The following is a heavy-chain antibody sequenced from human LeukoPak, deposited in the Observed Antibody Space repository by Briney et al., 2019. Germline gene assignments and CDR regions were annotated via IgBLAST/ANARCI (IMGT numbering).Heavy chain of an antibody. D-gene: IGHD2-2*01. CDR1: TGSISTYF. J-gene: IGHJ6*02. V-gene: IGHV4-4*07. Sequence: SETLSLTCSVSTGSISTYFWSWIRQPAGKGLEWIGRIYTSGINNYNPSLNNGVTMSVDTSKNQFSLKLSSVTAADTALYFCARECTTSCYRGMDVWGQGTTVTVSS. CDR2: IYTSGIN. CDR3: ARECTTSCYRGMDV.